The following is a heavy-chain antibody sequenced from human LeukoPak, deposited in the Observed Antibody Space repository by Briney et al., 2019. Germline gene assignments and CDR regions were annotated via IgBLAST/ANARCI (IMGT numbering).Heavy chain of an antibody. CDR1: GLTFSHYS. V-gene: IGHV3-23*01. J-gene: IGHJ5*02. CDR3: TRDPNGDYFGAFDP. Sequence: PGGSLRLSCAAPGLTFSHYSMTWVRQPPGRGLEWVSSISVNGRTVVYTDSVKGRFTTSRDNSKNILYLHINSLRAEDTALYYCTRDPNGDYFGAFDPWGQGTLVTVSS. CDR2: ISVNGRTV. D-gene: IGHD4-17*01.